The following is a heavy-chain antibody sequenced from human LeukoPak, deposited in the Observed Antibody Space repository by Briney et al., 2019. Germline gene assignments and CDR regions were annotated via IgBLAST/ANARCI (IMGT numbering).Heavy chain of an antibody. D-gene: IGHD4-17*01. CDR3: AGDDGDYSFDY. J-gene: IGHJ4*02. V-gene: IGHV3-74*01. Sequence: PGGSLRLSCAASGFAFSNSWMHWVRQAPRKGLVWVSRISSDGSNTNYADSVKGRFTISRDNAKNTLSLQMNSLRAEDTAVYYCAGDDGDYSFDYWGQGTLVTVSS. CDR2: ISSDGSNT. CDR1: GFAFSNSW.